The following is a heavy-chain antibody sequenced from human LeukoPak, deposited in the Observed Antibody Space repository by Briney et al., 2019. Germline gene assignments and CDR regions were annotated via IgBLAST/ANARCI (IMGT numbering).Heavy chain of an antibody. Sequence: GASVKVSCKASGGTFSSYAISWVRQAPGQGLELMGGIIPIFGTANYAQKFQGRVTITADESTSTAYMELSSLRSEDTAVYYCASPLDSINYYYYGMDVWGQGTTVTVSS. CDR2: IIPIFGTA. D-gene: IGHD3-22*01. CDR1: GGTFSSYA. CDR3: ASPLDSINYYYYGMDV. J-gene: IGHJ6*02. V-gene: IGHV1-69*13.